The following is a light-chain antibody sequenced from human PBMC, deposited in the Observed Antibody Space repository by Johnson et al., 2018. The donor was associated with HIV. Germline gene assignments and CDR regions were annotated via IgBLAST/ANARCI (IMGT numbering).Light chain of an antibody. CDR3: GTWDSSLSAGV. J-gene: IGLJ1*01. V-gene: IGLV1-51*02. Sequence: QSLLTQPPSVSAAPGQKVTISCSGGTSNIGNNYVSWYQHLPGTAPKLLIYENNKRRSGIPDRFSGAKSGTSATLAITRLQTGDEGDYYCGTWDSSLSAGVVGTGTKVTVL. CDR1: TSNIGNNY. CDR2: ENN.